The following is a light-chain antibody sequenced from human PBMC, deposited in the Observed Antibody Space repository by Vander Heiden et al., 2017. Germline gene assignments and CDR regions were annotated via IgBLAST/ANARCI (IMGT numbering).Light chain of an antibody. V-gene: IGKV1-5*03. CDR3: QQYDSFFRT. J-gene: IGKJ1*01. CDR2: MAS. CDR1: QSITY. Sequence: IQMTQSPSTLSASGGDRVTITCLASQSITYLAWYQRKPGRAPKLLIHMASSLLSGVPSRFSGSGSGTEFTLTISCLQPDGFATYYCQQYDSFFRTFGQGTKV.